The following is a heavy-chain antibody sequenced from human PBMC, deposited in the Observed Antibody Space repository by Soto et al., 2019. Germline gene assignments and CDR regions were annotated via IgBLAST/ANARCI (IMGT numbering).Heavy chain of an antibody. CDR1: GYTFTDHY. CDR3: VRSGGYHFFDW. Sequence: QVQLVQSGAEVKQSGASVKVSCKASGYTFTDHYMHWVRQAPGQGLEWMGWINPKTRGTNYAQKVQGWVTMTTDTSISTAYMEMSRLGSDDTAVYYCVRSGGYHFFDWWGQGTLVAVAS. D-gene: IGHD5-12*01. CDR2: INPKTRGT. J-gene: IGHJ4*02. V-gene: IGHV1-2*04.